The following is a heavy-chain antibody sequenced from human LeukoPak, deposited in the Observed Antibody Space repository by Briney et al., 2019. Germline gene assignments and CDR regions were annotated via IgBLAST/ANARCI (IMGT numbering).Heavy chain of an antibody. D-gene: IGHD1-1*01. CDR2: ISGGGGST. CDR3: AKAQGRDWNASGGDYYFDY. Sequence: GGSLRLSCAASGFTFSSYAMSWVRQAPGKGLEWVSAISGGGGSTYYADSVKGRLTISRDNSKNTLYVQMNSLRAEDTAVYYCAKAQGRDWNASGGDYYFDYWGQGTLVTVSS. J-gene: IGHJ4*02. V-gene: IGHV3-23*01. CDR1: GFTFSSYA.